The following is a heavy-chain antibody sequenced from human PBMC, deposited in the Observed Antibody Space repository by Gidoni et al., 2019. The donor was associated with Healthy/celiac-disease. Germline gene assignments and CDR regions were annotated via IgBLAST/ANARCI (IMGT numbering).Heavy chain of an antibody. CDR1: GFTFSSYG. D-gene: IGHD4-17*01. V-gene: IGHV3-33*01. CDR2: IWYDGSNK. CDR3: ARPPGVGDGYYDY. Sequence: QVQLVESGGGVVQPGRSLRLSCAASGFTFSSYGMHWVRQAPGKGLEWVAVIWYDGSNKYYADSVKGRFIISRDNSKNTLYLEINSLRVEDTAVYYCARPPGVGDGYYDYWGQGTLVTVSS. J-gene: IGHJ4*02.